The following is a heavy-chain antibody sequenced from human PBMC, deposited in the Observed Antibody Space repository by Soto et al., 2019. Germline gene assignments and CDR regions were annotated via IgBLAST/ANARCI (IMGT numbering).Heavy chain of an antibody. Sequence: QVQLVESGGGVVQPGRSLRLSCAASGFTFSSYAMHWVRLAPGKGLEWVAVISYDGSNKYYADSVKGRFTISRDNSKDTLYLQMNSLRAQDTAVYYCAGRYSTGPRGTYYYGMDVWGQGTTVTVSS. J-gene: IGHJ6*02. CDR1: GFTFSSYA. D-gene: IGHD6-19*01. CDR3: AGRYSTGPRGTYYYGMDV. V-gene: IGHV3-30-3*01. CDR2: ISYDGSNK.